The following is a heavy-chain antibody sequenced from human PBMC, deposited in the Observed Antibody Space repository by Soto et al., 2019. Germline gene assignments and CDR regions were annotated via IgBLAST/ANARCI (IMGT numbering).Heavy chain of an antibody. D-gene: IGHD6-13*01. J-gene: IGHJ3*02. CDR2: IFPGDSDT. Sequence: GESLKISCKGSGYNFANYWIGWVRQMPGKGLEWMGMIFPGDSDTKNSPSLQGQITMSVDKSDSSAYLQWRSLKASDTAMYYCAAGYTTGPDAFDIWGQGTMVSVSS. CDR1: GYNFANYW. V-gene: IGHV5-51*01. CDR3: AAGYTTGPDAFDI.